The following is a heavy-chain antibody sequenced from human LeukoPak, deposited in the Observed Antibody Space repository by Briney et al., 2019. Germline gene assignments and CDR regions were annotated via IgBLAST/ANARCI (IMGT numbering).Heavy chain of an antibody. CDR2: ISAYNGNT. D-gene: IGHD4-17*01. V-gene: IGHV1-18*01. CDR3: ARDSLTTVTTYYYGMDV. CDR1: GGTFSSYA. J-gene: IGHJ6*02. Sequence: ASVKVSCKASGGTFSSYAISWVRQAPGQGLEWMGWISAYNGNTNYAQKLQGRVTMTTDTSTSTAYMELRSLRSDDTAVYYCARDSLTTVTTYYYGMDVWGQGTTVTVSS.